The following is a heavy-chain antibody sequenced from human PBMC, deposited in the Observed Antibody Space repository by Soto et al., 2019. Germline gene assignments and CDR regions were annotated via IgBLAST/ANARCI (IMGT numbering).Heavy chain of an antibody. V-gene: IGHV1-69*12. J-gene: IGHJ6*02. D-gene: IGHD4-17*01. CDR3: SRGDATKIVVTTYYGMDV. Sequence: QVQLVQSGAEVKKPGSSVRVSFKASGGTLRNYGISWVRQAPGQGLACMGGIIPVFGTANYAQKFQGRVTITADESTITVYMDVTSLRSEDTAVYYCSRGDATKIVVTTYYGMDVWGQGTTVTVSS. CDR2: IIPVFGTA. CDR1: GGTLRNYG.